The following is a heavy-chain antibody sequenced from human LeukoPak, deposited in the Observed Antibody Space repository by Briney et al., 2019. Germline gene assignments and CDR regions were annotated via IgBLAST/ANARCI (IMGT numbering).Heavy chain of an antibody. V-gene: IGHV3-23*01. Sequence: GGSLRLSCAASGFSFTTSDMSWVRQAPGRGLEWVSTISASVGTNYYADSVKGRFSISRDNSKNTLFLQMNSLRAEDTAVYYCAKLTGFCSGNNCYSGFDYWGQGTLVTVYS. J-gene: IGHJ4*02. CDR3: AKLTGFCSGNNCYSGFDY. D-gene: IGHD2-15*01. CDR2: ISASVGTN. CDR1: GFSFTTSD.